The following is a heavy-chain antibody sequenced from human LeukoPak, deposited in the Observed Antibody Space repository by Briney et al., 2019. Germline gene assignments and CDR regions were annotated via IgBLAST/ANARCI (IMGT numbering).Heavy chain of an antibody. V-gene: IGHV1-18*01. Sequence: ASMKVSCKASGYTFIRYGMTWGRQAPGQGREWRGWITAYDGKTNFAQNFQARVTMTTDTSTNTAYMELRSLRSDDTAVYYCARQSFIAGDNWNYVLNGDDALDIWGQGTMVTVSS. CDR2: ITAYDGKT. CDR3: ARQSFIAGDNWNYVLNGDDALDI. CDR1: GYTFIRYG. D-gene: IGHD1-7*01. J-gene: IGHJ3*02.